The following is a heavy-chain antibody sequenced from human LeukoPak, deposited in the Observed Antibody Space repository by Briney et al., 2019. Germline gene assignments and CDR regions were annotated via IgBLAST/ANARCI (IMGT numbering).Heavy chain of an antibody. J-gene: IGHJ6*02. CDR3: ARARYSSGRSGLGYYYYGMDV. D-gene: IGHD6-19*01. CDR2: ISSSGSTI. V-gene: IGHV3-48*03. Sequence: GGSLRLSCAASGFTFSSYEMNWVRQAPGKGLEWVSYISSSGSTIYYADSVKGRFTISRDNAKNSLYLQMNSLRAEDTAVYYYARARYSSGRSGLGYYYYGMDVWGQGTTVTVSS. CDR1: GFTFSSYE.